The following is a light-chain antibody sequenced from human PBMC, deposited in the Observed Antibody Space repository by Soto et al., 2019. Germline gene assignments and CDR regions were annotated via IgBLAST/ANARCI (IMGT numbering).Light chain of an antibody. Sequence: EIVMTQSPATLSVSPGERATLSCRASQSVSSDLAWYHQKPGQAPRLLIYGASTRATGIPARFSGSGSGTEFTLSINSLQSEDFAVYYCQQYNKWPLSFGGGTKVELK. CDR2: GAS. CDR1: QSVSSD. J-gene: IGKJ4*01. V-gene: IGKV3-15*01. CDR3: QQYNKWPLS.